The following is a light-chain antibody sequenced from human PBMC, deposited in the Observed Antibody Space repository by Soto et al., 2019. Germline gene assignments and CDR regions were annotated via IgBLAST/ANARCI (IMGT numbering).Light chain of an antibody. J-gene: IGKJ1*01. CDR2: GAS. V-gene: IGKV3D-15*01. Sequence: ELVMTQSPATLSVSPGERATLSCRASQSVSSNLAWYQQKHGQAPRLLIYGASSRATGIPDRLSGSGSGTNLTIAISSLNSEDVEVYYCQQYAYWPETFVQGTKVDIK. CDR3: QQYAYWPET. CDR1: QSVSSN.